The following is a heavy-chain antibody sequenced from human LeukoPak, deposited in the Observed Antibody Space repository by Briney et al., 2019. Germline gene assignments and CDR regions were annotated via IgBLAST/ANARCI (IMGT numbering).Heavy chain of an antibody. CDR3: ARHRRRTYYYDSSGLDY. CDR2: IYHSGST. Sequence: SETLSLTCTVSGYSISSGYYWGWIRQPPGKGLEWIGSIYHSGSTYYNPSLKSRVTISVDTSKNQFSLKLSSVTAADTAVYYCARHRRRTYYYDSSGLDYWGQGTLVTVSS. CDR1: GYSISSGYY. J-gene: IGHJ4*02. D-gene: IGHD3-22*01. V-gene: IGHV4-38-2*02.